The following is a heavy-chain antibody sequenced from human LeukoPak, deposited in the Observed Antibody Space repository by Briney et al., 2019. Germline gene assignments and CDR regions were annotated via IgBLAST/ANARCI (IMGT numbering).Heavy chain of an antibody. Sequence: GGSLRLSCGASGFVFDTHDMHWVRQAPGKGLEWVAFIRSDGHHTYYADSVKGRFTIIRDNSKNTLYLQMNRLTVEDMALYYCAKPSGSGVDYWGRGTRVTVSS. D-gene: IGHD1-26*01. J-gene: IGHJ4*02. CDR2: IRSDGHHT. V-gene: IGHV3-30*02. CDR3: AKPSGSGVDY. CDR1: GFVFDTHD.